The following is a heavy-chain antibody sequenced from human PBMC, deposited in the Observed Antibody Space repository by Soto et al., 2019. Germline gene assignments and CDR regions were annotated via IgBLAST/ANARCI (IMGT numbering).Heavy chain of an antibody. Sequence: PGGSLRLSCAASGFTFSSYGMHWVRQAPGKGLEWVAVISYDGSNKYYADSVKGRFTISRDNSKNTLYLQMNSLRAEDTAVYYCAKEGLTLNWSDPWGQGTLVTVSS. CDR2: ISYDGSNK. J-gene: IGHJ5*02. CDR1: GFTFSSYG. CDR3: AKEGLTLNWSDP. V-gene: IGHV3-30*18.